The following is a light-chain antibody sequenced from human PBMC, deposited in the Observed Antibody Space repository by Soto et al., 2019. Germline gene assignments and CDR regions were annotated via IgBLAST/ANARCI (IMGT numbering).Light chain of an antibody. CDR1: RSNIGNNV. Sequence: QSVLTQPPSVSAAPGQKVTISCSGSRSNIGNNVVSWYQQQFTGTAPKLLIYGNDLRPSGITDRFSGSKSGTSAILGITGLQTGDEADYYCATWDASLSEVVFGGGTKVTVL. CDR2: GND. J-gene: IGLJ3*02. CDR3: ATWDASLSEVV. V-gene: IGLV1-51*01.